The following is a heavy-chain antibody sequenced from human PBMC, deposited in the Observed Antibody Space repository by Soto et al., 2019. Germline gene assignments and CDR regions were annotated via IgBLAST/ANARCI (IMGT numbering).Heavy chain of an antibody. V-gene: IGHV4-39*01. D-gene: IGHD6-19*01. Sequence: QLQLQESGPGLVKPSETLSLTCTVSGGSISSSSYYWGWIRQPPGKGLEWIGSIYYSGSTYYNPSLHRRATLSVCPSTTPFSRQLSAVTAAGTAVYYCAGHRLKAVPGALWGRGTLVTVSS. CDR3: AGHRLKAVPGAL. CDR1: GGSISSSSYY. CDR2: IYYSGST. J-gene: IGHJ2*01.